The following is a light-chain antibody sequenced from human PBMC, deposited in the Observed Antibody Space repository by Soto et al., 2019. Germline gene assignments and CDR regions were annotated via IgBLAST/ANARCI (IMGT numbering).Light chain of an antibody. CDR3: QQSYSTPPWT. CDR2: AAS. Sequence: IQMSESPASLSASVGDRVTITCRASQSISSYLDWYQQKPQKATKLMIYAASSLQSGVPSTFSGSGAGTDFTLTISSLQPEDFATYYCQQSYSTPPWTFGQGTKVDIK. CDR1: QSISSY. V-gene: IGKV1-39*01. J-gene: IGKJ1*01.